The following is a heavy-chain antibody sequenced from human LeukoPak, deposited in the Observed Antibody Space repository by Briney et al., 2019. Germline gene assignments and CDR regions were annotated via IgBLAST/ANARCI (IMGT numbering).Heavy chain of an antibody. J-gene: IGHJ4*02. CDR3: ARDSQDDYDFWSGYDY. Sequence: SETLSLTCTVSGYSISSGYYWGWIRQPPGKGLEWIGSNYHSGSTYYNPSLKSRVTISVDTSKNQFSLKLRSVTAADTAFYYCARDSQDDYDFWSGYDYWGQGTLVTVSS. CDR1: GYSISSGYY. V-gene: IGHV4-38-2*02. D-gene: IGHD3-3*01. CDR2: NYHSGST.